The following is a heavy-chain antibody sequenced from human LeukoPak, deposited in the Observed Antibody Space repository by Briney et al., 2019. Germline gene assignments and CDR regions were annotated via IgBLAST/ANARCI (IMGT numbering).Heavy chain of an antibody. D-gene: IGHD3-16*01. CDR1: GYSISSGYY. Sequence: SETLSLTCTVSGYSISSGYYWGWIRQPPGKGLEWIGSIYHSGSTYYNPSLKSRVTISVDTSKNQFSLKLSSVTAADTAVYYCASGARPGQHAFDIWGQGTMVTVSP. J-gene: IGHJ3*02. CDR2: IYHSGST. V-gene: IGHV4-38-2*02. CDR3: ASGARPGQHAFDI.